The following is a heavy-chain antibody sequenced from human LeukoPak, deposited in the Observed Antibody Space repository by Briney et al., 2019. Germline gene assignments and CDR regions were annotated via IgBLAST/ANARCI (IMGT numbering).Heavy chain of an antibody. J-gene: IGHJ4*02. Sequence: PGGSLRLSCAASGFTFNSYSMNWVRQAPGKGLEWISYISSSSTVYYADSVRGRFTISRDNAKNSLYLQMNSLRAEDTALYYCARDLSDNYTIGYWGQGTLVTVSS. CDR3: ARDLSDNYTIGY. D-gene: IGHD4-11*01. V-gene: IGHV3-48*04. CDR1: GFTFNSYS. CDR2: ISSSSTV.